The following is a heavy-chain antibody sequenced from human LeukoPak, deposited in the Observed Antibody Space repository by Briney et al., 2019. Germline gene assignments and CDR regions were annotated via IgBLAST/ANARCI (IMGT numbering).Heavy chain of an antibody. Sequence: GGSLRLSCAASGFTFPTYTMSWVRQAPGKGLEWVSAIRSSGDSTYYADSAKGRFTISRDNSKNTLYLQMNSLRAEDTAVYYCAKSPTGTPDYWGQGTLVTVSS. D-gene: IGHD1-7*01. J-gene: IGHJ4*02. CDR1: GFTFPTYT. CDR2: IRSSGDST. V-gene: IGHV3-23*01. CDR3: AKSPTGTPDY.